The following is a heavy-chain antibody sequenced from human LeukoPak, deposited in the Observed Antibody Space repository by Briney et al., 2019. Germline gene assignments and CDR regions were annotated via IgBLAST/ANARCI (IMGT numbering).Heavy chain of an antibody. Sequence: GGSLRLSCAASGFTFSSYIMNWVRQAPGKGLEWVSYISSSSSTIYYADSVKGRFTISRDNAKNSLYLQMNSLRAEDTAVYYCARDDSSGSDAFDIWGQGTMVTVSS. D-gene: IGHD3-22*01. CDR1: GFTFSSYI. CDR3: ARDDSSGSDAFDI. J-gene: IGHJ3*02. V-gene: IGHV3-48*01. CDR2: ISSSSSTI.